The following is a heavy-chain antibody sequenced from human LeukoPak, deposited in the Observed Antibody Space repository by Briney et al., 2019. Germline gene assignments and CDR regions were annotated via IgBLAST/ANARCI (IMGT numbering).Heavy chain of an antibody. V-gene: IGHV3-72*01. J-gene: IGHJ4*02. CDR2: TRNKANSYTT. CDR1: GFSFSDHY. CDR3: VRVRYSYGYGYFDY. Sequence: PGGSLRLSCAASGFSFSDHYMDSVRQAPGKGLEWVGRTRNKANSYTTEYAASVKGRFTISREDSKNSLYLQMNSLKTEDTAVYYCVRVRYSYGYGYFDYWGQGTLVTVSS. D-gene: IGHD5-18*01.